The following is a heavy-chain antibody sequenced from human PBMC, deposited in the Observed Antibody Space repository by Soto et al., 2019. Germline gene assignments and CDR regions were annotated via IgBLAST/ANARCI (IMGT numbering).Heavy chain of an antibody. Sequence: EVQLLESGGGLVQPGGSLRLSCAASGFTFSSYAMSWVRQAPGKGLEWVSAISGSGGSTYYADSVKGRFTISRDNSKNTLYLQMNSLRAEDTAVYYCAKEGEGIAVASTPWYYYYYMDVWGKGTTVTVSS. V-gene: IGHV3-23*01. D-gene: IGHD6-19*01. CDR3: AKEGEGIAVASTPWYYYYYMDV. CDR2: ISGSGGST. J-gene: IGHJ6*03. CDR1: GFTFSSYA.